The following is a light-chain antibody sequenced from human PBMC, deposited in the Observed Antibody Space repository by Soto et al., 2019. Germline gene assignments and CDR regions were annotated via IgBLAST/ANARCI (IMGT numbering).Light chain of an antibody. V-gene: IGLV1-44*01. J-gene: IGLJ3*02. CDR2: SNN. CDR3: AAWDDSLNVV. CDR1: SSNIGSNT. Sequence: QSVLTQPPSAVGTPGQTVTISCSGSSSNIGSNTVNWYQQVPGTAPKLLIYSNNLRPSGVPDRFSGSKSGTSAYLAITGLQSEDEADYYCAAWDDSLNVVFGGGTKLTVL.